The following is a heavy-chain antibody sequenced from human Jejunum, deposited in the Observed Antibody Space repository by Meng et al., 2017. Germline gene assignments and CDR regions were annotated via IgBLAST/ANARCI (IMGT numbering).Heavy chain of an antibody. Sequence: QITVKESGPTLVTPTQTLTLTCTFSGFSLDSSGVSVGWVRQPPGKALEWLALIFWNDDKRYSPSLNNRLTISKDTSRNQVVLTMTNMDPVDTGTYFCAHSPTGPAANHWFDPWGQGILVTVSS. V-gene: IGHV2-5*01. CDR3: AHSPTGPAANHWFDP. CDR2: IFWNDDK. CDR1: GFSLDSSGVS. D-gene: IGHD2-2*01. J-gene: IGHJ5*02.